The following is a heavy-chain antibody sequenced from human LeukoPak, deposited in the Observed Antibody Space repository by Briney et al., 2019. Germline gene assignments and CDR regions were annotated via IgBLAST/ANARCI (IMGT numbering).Heavy chain of an antibody. D-gene: IGHD3-22*01. CDR1: GFTFSSYS. CDR2: ISSSSSYI. V-gene: IGHV3-21*01. CDR3: ARDYYDSSGYNWFDP. Sequence: PGGSLRLSCAASGFTFSSYSMNWVRQAPGKGVEWVSSISSSSSYIYYADSVKGRFTISTDNAKNSLYLQMNSLRAEDTAVYYCARDYYDSSGYNWFDPWGQGTLVTVSS. J-gene: IGHJ5*02.